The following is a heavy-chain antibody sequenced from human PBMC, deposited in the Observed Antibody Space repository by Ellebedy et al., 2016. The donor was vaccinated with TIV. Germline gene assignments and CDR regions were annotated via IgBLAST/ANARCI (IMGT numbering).Heavy chain of an antibody. CDR3: ARLNGDYRPSLYYYYGLDV. J-gene: IGHJ6*02. V-gene: IGHV3-11*06. Sequence: GGSLRLSXAASGFTFSDYYMSWIRQAPGKGLEWVSYTSSSSFNTNYADSVKGRFTISRDNAKNSLYLQMNSLRAEDTAVYYCARLNGDYRPSLYYYYGLDVWGQGTTVTVSS. CDR2: TSSSSFNT. D-gene: IGHD4-17*01. CDR1: GFTFSDYY.